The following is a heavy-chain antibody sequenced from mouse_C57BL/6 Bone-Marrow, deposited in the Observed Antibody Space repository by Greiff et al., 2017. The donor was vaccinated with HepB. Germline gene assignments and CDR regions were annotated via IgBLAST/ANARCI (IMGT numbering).Heavy chain of an antibody. Sequence: VQLVESGAELAKPGASVKLSCKASGYTFTSYWMHWVKQRPGQGLEWIGYINPSSGYTKYNQKFKDKATLTADKSSRTAYMQLSSLTYEDSAVYYCARGGLAFAYWGQGTLVTVSA. CDR3: ARGGLAFAY. V-gene: IGHV1-7*01. D-gene: IGHD3-3*01. CDR1: GYTFTSYW. J-gene: IGHJ3*01. CDR2: INPSSGYT.